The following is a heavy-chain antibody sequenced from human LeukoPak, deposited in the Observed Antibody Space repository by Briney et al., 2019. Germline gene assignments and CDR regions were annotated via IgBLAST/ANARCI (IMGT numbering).Heavy chain of an antibody. V-gene: IGHV4-59*08. Sequence: SGPTLVKPSETLSLTCTVSGGSMSNYYGSWIRQPPGKGLEWIAHIYYTGSTYYNPSLKSRVTMSVDTSKNQFSLSLSSVTAADTAIYYCARHISGAATLDWGQGTLVTVSS. CDR1: GGSMSNYY. CDR3: ARHISGAATLD. CDR2: IYYTGST. D-gene: IGHD3-3*02. J-gene: IGHJ4*02.